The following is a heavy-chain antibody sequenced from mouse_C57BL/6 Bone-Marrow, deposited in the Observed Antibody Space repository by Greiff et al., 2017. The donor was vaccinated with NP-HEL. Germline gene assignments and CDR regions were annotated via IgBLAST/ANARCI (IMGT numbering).Heavy chain of an antibody. CDR2: IYPGSGST. D-gene: IGHD1-1*01. Sequence: QVQLQQPGAELVKPGASVKMSCKASGYTFTSYWITWVKQRPGQGLEWIGDIYPGSGSTNYNEKFKSKATLTVDTSSSTAYMQLSSLTSEDSAVYYCHITTVVPYYFDYWGQGTTLTVSS. CDR1: GYTFTSYW. J-gene: IGHJ2*01. CDR3: HITTVVPYYFDY. V-gene: IGHV1-55*01.